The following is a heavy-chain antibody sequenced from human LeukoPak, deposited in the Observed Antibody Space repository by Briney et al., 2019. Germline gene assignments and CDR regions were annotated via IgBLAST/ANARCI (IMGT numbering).Heavy chain of an antibody. D-gene: IGHD3-10*01. Sequence: ASVKVSCTASGCNFIGYYIHWVRQAPGQGLEWMGWINPNNGGTNYAQKFQGRVTMTRDTSISTVYMELSRLRPDDTAVYYCARGTYFGVYWGQGTLVTVSS. J-gene: IGHJ1*01. V-gene: IGHV1-2*02. CDR1: GCNFIGYY. CDR3: ARGTYFGVY. CDR2: INPNNGGT.